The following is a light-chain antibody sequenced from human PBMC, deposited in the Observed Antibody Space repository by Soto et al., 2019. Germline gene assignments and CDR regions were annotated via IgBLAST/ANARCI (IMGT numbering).Light chain of an antibody. CDR1: PSVTNY. V-gene: IGKV3-11*01. Sequence: EIVLTQSPATLSLSPGERATLSCRASPSVTNYLAWYQQKPGQPPRLLIYAAFNRAAGIPARFSGSGSGTDFTLTISSLEPEESAVYYCQQRNIWPPVTFGQGTRLEIK. J-gene: IGKJ5*01. CDR3: QQRNIWPPVT. CDR2: AAF.